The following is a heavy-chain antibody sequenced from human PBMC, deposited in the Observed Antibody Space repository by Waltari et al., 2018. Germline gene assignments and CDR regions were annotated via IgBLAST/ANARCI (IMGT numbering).Heavy chain of an antibody. CDR3: AREAVAAAVSFDY. J-gene: IGHJ4*02. CDR1: GFTVSSNY. D-gene: IGHD6-13*01. CDR2: IYTGAST. Sequence: EVQLVESGGGLIQPGGSLRLSCAASGFTVSSNYMIWVRQAPGKGRGGGSVIYTGASTYYADSVKGRFTISRDNAKNTLYLQMNSLRAEDTAVYYCAREAVAAAVSFDYWGQGTLVTVSS. V-gene: IGHV3-53*01.